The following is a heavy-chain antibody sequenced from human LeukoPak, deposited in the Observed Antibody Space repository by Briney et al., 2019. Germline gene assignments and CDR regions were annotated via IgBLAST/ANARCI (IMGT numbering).Heavy chain of an antibody. CDR3: ARDLAGYDFWSGYYYYYYYGMDV. V-gene: IGHV1-69*01. CDR2: IIPIFGTA. D-gene: IGHD3-3*01. J-gene: IGHJ6*02. CDR1: GGTFSSYA. Sequence: SVKVSCKASGGTFSSYAISWVRQAPGQGLEWMGGIIPIFGTANYAQKFQGRVTITADESTSTAYMELSSLRSEDTAVYYCARDLAGYDFWSGYYYYYYYGMDVWGQGTTVTVSS.